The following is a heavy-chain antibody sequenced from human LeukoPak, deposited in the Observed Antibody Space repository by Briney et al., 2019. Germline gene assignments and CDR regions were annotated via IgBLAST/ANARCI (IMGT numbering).Heavy chain of an antibody. CDR2: IYTSGST. J-gene: IGHJ5*02. D-gene: IGHD6-19*01. V-gene: IGHV4-4*07. CDR3: ARGTAVAAYFIWESGIWFDP. Sequence: SETLSLTCTVSGGSISSYYWSWIRQPAGKGLEWIGRIYTSGSTNYNPSLKSRVTMSVDTSKNQFSLKLSSVTAADTAVYYCARGTAVAAYFIWESGIWFDPWGQGTLVTVSS. CDR1: GGSISSYY.